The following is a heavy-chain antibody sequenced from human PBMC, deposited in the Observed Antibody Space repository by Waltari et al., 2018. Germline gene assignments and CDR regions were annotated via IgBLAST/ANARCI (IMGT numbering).Heavy chain of an antibody. J-gene: IGHJ6*02. CDR3: AREGVDYGDHKGVWGLDV. CDR1: GYILTGHY. CDR2: IKPKSGGT. Sequence: QVQLVQSGAEVKKPGASVKVSCKASGYILTGHYIPWVRQAPGQGLEWRGGIKPKSGGTKYAQKFQGRVTMTRDTSISTAHMELNSLRSDDTAVFFCAREGVDYGDHKGVWGLDVWGQGTTVSVS. D-gene: IGHD2-21*02. V-gene: IGHV1-2*02.